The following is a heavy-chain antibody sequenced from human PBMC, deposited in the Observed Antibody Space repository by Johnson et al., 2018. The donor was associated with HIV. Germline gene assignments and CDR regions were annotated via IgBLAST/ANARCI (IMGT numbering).Heavy chain of an antibody. Sequence: VQLVESGGGLVQPGRSLRLSCAASGFTFDDYAMHWVRQAPGKGLEWVSGISWNSGSIGYADSVKGRFTISRDNTKNTVYLQMNSLRAEDTAVYYCTTGVFHAFDMWGQGTKVIVSS. CDR3: TTGVFHAFDM. D-gene: IGHD3-10*01. CDR1: GFTFDDYA. CDR2: ISWNSGSI. J-gene: IGHJ3*02. V-gene: IGHV3-9*01.